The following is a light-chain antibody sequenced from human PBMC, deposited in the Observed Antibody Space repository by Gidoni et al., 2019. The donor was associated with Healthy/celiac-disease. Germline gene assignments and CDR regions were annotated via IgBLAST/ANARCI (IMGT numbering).Light chain of an antibody. Sequence: EIVLTQSPGTLSLSPGERATLYCRASQSVSSSYLAWYQQKPGQAPRLLIYGASSRATGIPDRFSGSGSGTDFTLTISRLVPEDFAVYYCQQYGSSPPYTFGQGTKLEIK. V-gene: IGKV3-20*01. CDR1: QSVSSSY. J-gene: IGKJ2*01. CDR3: QQYGSSPPYT. CDR2: GAS.